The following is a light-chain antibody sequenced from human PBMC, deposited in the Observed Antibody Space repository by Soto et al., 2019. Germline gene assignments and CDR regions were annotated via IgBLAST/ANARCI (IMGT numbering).Light chain of an antibody. J-gene: IGKJ3*01. CDR2: GAS. CDR1: QSVSSSY. Sequence: EIVLTQSPGTLPLSPGERATLSCRASQSVSSSYLAWYQQKPGQAPRLLIYGASSRATGIPDRFSGSGSGTDFTLTISRLEPEDFAVYYCQQYGSSPLFTCGPGTKVDIK. CDR3: QQYGSSPLFT. V-gene: IGKV3-20*01.